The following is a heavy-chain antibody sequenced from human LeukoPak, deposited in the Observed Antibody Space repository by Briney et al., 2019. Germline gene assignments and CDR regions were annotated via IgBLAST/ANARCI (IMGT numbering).Heavy chain of an antibody. J-gene: IGHJ4*02. Sequence: SETLSLTCTVSGGSISSYYWSWIRQPPGKGLEWIGYIYYSGSTNYNPSLKSRVTISVDTSKNQFSLKLSSVTAADTAVYYCARGLNYDYVWGSYRRETDYWGQGTLVTVSS. CDR2: IYYSGST. CDR1: GGSISSYY. CDR3: ARGLNYDYVWGSYRRETDY. D-gene: IGHD3-16*02. V-gene: IGHV4-59*12.